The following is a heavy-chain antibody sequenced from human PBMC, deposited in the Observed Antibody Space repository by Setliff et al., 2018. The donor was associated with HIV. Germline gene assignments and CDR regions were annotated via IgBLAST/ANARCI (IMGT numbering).Heavy chain of an antibody. J-gene: IGHJ3*02. CDR3: AREFIGDAFDI. V-gene: IGHV4-34*01. CDR1: GGSFSGYY. D-gene: IGHD3-16*01. Sequence: SETLSLTCAVYGGSFSGYYWSWIRQPPGKGLEWIGEINHSGSTNYNPFLKSRVTISVDTSKNQFSLKLTSVTAADTAVYFCAREFIGDAFDIWGQGTMVTVSS. CDR2: INHSGST.